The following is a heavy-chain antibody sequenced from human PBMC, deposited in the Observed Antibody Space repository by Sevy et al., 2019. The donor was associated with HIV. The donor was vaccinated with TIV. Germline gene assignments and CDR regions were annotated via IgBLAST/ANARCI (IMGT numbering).Heavy chain of an antibody. D-gene: IGHD1-7*01. CDR3: ARVAAGGTTNSGMDV. V-gene: IGHV1-2*06. J-gene: IGHJ6*02. CDR1: GYTFTDDY. CDR2: IYPNSGGT. Sequence: ASVKVSCKASGYTFTDDYLHWVRQAPGQGLEWMGRIYPNSGGTNYAQKFQGRVTMTRDTSISTAYMELSRLRPDDTAVDFCARVAAGGTTNSGMDVWGQGTTVTVSS.